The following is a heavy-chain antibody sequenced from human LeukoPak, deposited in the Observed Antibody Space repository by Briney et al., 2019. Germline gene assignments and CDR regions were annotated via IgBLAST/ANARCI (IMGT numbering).Heavy chain of an antibody. D-gene: IGHD1-26*01. CDR1: GGSFSGYY. J-gene: IGHJ4*02. V-gene: IGHV4-34*01. Sequence: PSETLSLTCALYGGSFSGYYWTWVRQPPGKGLEWIGEIHQSGRTNYNPSLKSRVTISVDTSKNQFSLNLNSVTAADTATYYCSRESGPFCPFGYWGQGTLVIVSS. CDR3: SRESGPFCPFGY. CDR2: IHQSGRT.